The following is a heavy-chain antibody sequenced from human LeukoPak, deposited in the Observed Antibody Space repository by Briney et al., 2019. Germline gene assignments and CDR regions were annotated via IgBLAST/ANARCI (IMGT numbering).Heavy chain of an antibody. Sequence: ASVKVSCKTPGYRFSDYYMHWVRQAPGQGLEWMGWVNSNSGGTHYAQKFEGRVTMTRDTSISTAYMELSRLKSDDTAVYYCARGYCSGGSCYHFESWGQGTLVTVSS. CDR3: ARGYCSGGSCYHFES. J-gene: IGHJ4*02. V-gene: IGHV1-2*02. CDR1: GYRFSDYY. D-gene: IGHD2-15*01. CDR2: VNSNSGGT.